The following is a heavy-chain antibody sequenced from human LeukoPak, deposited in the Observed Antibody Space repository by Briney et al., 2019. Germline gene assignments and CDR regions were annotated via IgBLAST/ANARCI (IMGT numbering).Heavy chain of an antibody. CDR2: IYSGGST. J-gene: IGHJ4*02. CDR1: GFTVSSNY. V-gene: IGHV3-66*01. CDR3: AREGCSGGSCYDY. Sequence: GGSLRLSCAASGFTVSSNYMSWVRQAPGKGLEWVSVIYSGGSTYHADSVKGRFTISRDNSKNTLYLQMNSLRAEDTAVYYCAREGCSGGSCYDYWGQGTLVTVSS. D-gene: IGHD2-15*01.